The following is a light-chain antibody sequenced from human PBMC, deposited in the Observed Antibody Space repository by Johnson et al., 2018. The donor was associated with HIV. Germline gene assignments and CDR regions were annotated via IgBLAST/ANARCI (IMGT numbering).Light chain of an antibody. J-gene: IGLJ1*01. CDR1: SSNIGTNF. V-gene: IGLV1-51*01. CDR3: ASWGSSLTVGTF. CDR2: DNN. Sequence: HSVLTQPPSVSAAPGQKVTISCSGSSSNIGTNFVSWYQQFPGAAPKLLIYDNNKRPSGIPDRFSGSKSGTSATLDITGLQTGDEADYYCASWGSSLTVGTFFEPGTRFTVL.